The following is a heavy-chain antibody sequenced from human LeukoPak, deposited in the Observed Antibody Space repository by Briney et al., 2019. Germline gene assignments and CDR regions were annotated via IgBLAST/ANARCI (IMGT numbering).Heavy chain of an antibody. CDR1: GNSISSGDYY. Sequence: SQTLSLTCTVSGNSISSGDYYWSWIRQPAGKGLEWIGRIYTSGSTNYNPSLKSRVTMSVDTSKNQFSLKLSSVTAADTAVYYCARMKNSSGWYGVYAFDIWGQGTMVTVSS. V-gene: IGHV4-61*02. J-gene: IGHJ3*02. D-gene: IGHD6-19*01. CDR2: IYTSGST. CDR3: ARMKNSSGWYGVYAFDI.